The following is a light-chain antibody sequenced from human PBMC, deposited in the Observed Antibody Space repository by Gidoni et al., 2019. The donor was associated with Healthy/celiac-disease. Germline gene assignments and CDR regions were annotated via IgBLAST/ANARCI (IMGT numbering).Light chain of an antibody. CDR2: KAS. CDR3: QQYNSYSRT. Sequence: DIQMTQSPSTLSASVGDRVTITCRASQSISSWLAWYQQKPGKAPKLLIDKASSLESGVPSRCSGSGSGTEFTLTISSLQPDDFATYYCQQYNSYSRTFGQGTKVEIK. CDR1: QSISSW. J-gene: IGKJ1*01. V-gene: IGKV1-5*03.